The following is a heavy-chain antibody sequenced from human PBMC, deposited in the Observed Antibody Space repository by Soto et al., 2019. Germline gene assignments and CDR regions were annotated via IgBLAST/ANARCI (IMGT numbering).Heavy chain of an antibody. Sequence: QVQVVESGGGVVQPGRSLTLSCAASGFTLSRFSMHWVRQAPGKGLAWVAVISYDGSNTHYAESVKGRFNISRDDSKNTVYLQMNNLRGEDSAVYYCARDHGMFLSYYYYGMDVWGQGTTVTVSS. CDR3: ARDHGMFLSYYYYGMDV. CDR2: ISYDGSNT. J-gene: IGHJ6*02. V-gene: IGHV3-30-3*01. D-gene: IGHD3-10*02. CDR1: GFTLSRFS.